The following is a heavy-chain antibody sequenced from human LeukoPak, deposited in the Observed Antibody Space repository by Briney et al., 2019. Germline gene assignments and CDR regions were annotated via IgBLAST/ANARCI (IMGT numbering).Heavy chain of an antibody. CDR3: ARLGAIQYYYYYIDV. CDR1: GGSISGYY. J-gene: IGHJ6*03. D-gene: IGHD2-2*02. Sequence: SETLSPTCTVSGGSISGYYWSWVRQPAGKGLEWIGRIYTSESTNYNPSLKSRVTMSVDTSKKQLSLRLSSVTAADTAVYYCARLGAIQYYYYYIDVWGKGTTVTVSS. V-gene: IGHV4-4*07. CDR2: IYTSEST.